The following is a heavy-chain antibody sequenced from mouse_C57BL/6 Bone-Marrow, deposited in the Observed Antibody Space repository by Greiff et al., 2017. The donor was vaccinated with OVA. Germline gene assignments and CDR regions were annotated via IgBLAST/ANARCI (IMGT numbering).Heavy chain of an antibody. CDR3: ARGWGDAMDY. D-gene: IGHD2-3*01. J-gene: IGHJ4*01. V-gene: IGHV3-6*01. CDR1: GYSITSGYY. Sequence: DVKLQESGPGLVKPSQSLSLTCSVTGYSITSGYYWNWIRQFPGNKLEWMGYISYDGSNNYNPSLKNRISITRDTSKNQFFLKLNSVTTEDTATYYCARGWGDAMDYWGQGTSVTVSS. CDR2: ISYDGSN.